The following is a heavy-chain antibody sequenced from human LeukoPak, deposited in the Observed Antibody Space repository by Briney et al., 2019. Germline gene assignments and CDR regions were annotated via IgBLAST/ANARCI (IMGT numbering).Heavy chain of an antibody. V-gene: IGHV4-39*07. CDR2: IYYSGTT. Sequence: SETLSLTCTVSGGSISSSGHYWGWIRQPPGKGLEWMGSIYYSGTTYYNPSLKSRVTISMDKSKNQFSLKLSSVTAADTAVYYCARGYDPGFQAYYYYYYYMDVWGKGTTVTISS. CDR3: ARGYDPGFQAYYYYYYYMDV. CDR1: GGSISSSGHY. J-gene: IGHJ6*03. D-gene: IGHD3-3*01.